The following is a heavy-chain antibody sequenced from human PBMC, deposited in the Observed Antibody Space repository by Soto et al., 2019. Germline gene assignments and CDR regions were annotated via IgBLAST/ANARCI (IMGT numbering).Heavy chain of an antibody. Sequence: QVQLQQWGAGLLKPSETLSLTCAVYGGSFSGYYWSWIRQPPGKGLEWIGEINHSGSTNCNPSLRSLVTISVDTSKNQFSLELSSVTAAASAVYCCARLDCSGGSCYAIDYWGQGTLVTVSS. CDR1: GGSFSGYY. V-gene: IGHV4-34*01. J-gene: IGHJ4*02. CDR2: INHSGST. CDR3: ARLDCSGGSCYAIDY. D-gene: IGHD2-15*01.